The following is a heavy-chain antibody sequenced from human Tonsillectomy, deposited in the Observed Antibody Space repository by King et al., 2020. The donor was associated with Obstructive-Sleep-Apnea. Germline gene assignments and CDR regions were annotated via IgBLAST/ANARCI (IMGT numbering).Heavy chain of an antibody. CDR2: IYHSGST. J-gene: IGHJ4*02. D-gene: IGHD3-16*01. CDR3: ARVGPSQTDY. CDR1: GYSISSDYY. V-gene: IGHV4-38-2*02. Sequence: QLQESGPGLVKPSETLSLTCTVSGYSISSDYYWGWIRQPPGKGLEWIATIYHSGSTYYNPSLTSRVTISVDTSKNQFSLRLRSVTAAATAVYYCARVGPSQTDYWGQGTLVTISS.